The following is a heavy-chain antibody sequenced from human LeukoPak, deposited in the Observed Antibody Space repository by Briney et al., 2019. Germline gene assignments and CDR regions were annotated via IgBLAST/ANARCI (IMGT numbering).Heavy chain of an antibody. V-gene: IGHV3-33*06. CDR1: RFAFSNYG. CDR3: AKSTGGSFDY. CDR2: IWYDGGKQ. D-gene: IGHD3-16*01. J-gene: IGHJ4*02. Sequence: PGGSLRLSCAASRFAFSNYGMHWVRQCPGKGLEWVAIIWYDGGKQYYADSVKGRFTISRDNSKNTVYLQMNSLRAEDTAVYYCAKSTGGSFDYWGQGTLVTVSS.